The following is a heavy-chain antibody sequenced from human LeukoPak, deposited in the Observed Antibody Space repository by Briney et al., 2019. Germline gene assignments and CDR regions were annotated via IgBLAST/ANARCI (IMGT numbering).Heavy chain of an antibody. CDR1: GGTFTSYY. CDR2: INPSGGST. CDR3: ARIGGGYFFDP. J-gene: IGHJ5*02. Sequence: ASVKVSCKASGGTFTSYYMHWVRQAPGQGLEWMGIINPSGGSTSYAQKFQGRVTMTRDMSTSTVYMELSSLRSEDTAVYYCARIGGGYFFDPWGQGTLVTVSS. V-gene: IGHV1-46*01. D-gene: IGHD3-22*01.